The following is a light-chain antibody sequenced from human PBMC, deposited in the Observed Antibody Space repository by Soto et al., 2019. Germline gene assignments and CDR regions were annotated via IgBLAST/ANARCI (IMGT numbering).Light chain of an antibody. CDR3: QQYNNWPFT. Sequence: DIVMTQSPDTLSVSPGERATLSCRASQSVSSNLAWYQQRPGQAPRLLISGASTRATGIPARFSGSGSGTEFTLTISSLQSEDVALYCCQQYNNWPFTFGPGTKVDI. J-gene: IGKJ3*01. V-gene: IGKV3-15*01. CDR1: QSVSSN. CDR2: GAS.